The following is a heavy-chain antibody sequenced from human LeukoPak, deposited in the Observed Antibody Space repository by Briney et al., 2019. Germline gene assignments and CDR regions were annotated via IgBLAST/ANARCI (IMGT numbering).Heavy chain of an antibody. Sequence: SVKVSCKASGGTFSSYAISWVRQAPGQGLEWMGGIIPIFGTANYGQKFQGRVTITADESTSTAYMELSSLRSEDTAVYYCARACGPAGGYFDYWGQGTLVTVSS. D-gene: IGHD3-16*01. CDR3: ARACGPAGGYFDY. CDR2: IIPIFGTA. CDR1: GGTFSSYA. J-gene: IGHJ4*02. V-gene: IGHV1-69*01.